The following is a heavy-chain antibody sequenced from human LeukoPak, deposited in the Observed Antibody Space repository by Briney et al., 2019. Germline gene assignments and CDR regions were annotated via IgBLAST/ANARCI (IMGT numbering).Heavy chain of an antibody. J-gene: IGHJ4*02. D-gene: IGHD3-10*01. CDR1: GYTFTSYG. Sequence: ASVKVSCKASGYTFTSYGISWVRQAPGQGLEWMGWISAYNGNTNYAQKLQGRVTMTTDTSTSTAYMELRSLRSDDTAVYYCARALVGLLSFSTGPFDYWGQGTLVTVSS. V-gene: IGHV1-18*01. CDR3: ARALVGLLSFSTGPFDY. CDR2: ISAYNGNT.